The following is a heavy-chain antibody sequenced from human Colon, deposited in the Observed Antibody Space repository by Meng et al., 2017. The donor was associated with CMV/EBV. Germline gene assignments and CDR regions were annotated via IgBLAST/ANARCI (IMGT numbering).Heavy chain of an antibody. J-gene: IGHJ4*02. D-gene: IGHD6-19*01. Sequence: GGSLRLSCAASGFNFRSSAMSWVRQAPGKGLEWVSGISGGGTSTYYADSVKGRFTISRDTPNNTLFLQLNSLRAEDTAVYYCARGVIAVGQRHYFAHWGQGTRVTVSS. CDR2: ISGGGTST. CDR3: ARGVIAVGQRHYFAH. CDR1: GFNFRSSA. V-gene: IGHV3-23*01.